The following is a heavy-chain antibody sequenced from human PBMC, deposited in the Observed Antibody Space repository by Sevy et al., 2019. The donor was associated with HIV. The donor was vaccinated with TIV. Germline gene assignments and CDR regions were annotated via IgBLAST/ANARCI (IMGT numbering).Heavy chain of an antibody. V-gene: IGHV3-30-3*01. D-gene: IGHD2-15*01. CDR1: GFTFNDYA. J-gene: IGHJ5*02. CDR3: VREGAPYRNIRYCSGNNCFYNWFDP. CDR2: ISSDGDNT. Sequence: GGSLRLSCAASGFTFNDYALHWVRQAPGKGLEWVAIISSDGDNTYYADTVKGRFTISRDNSKNTVYLQMNRLRAEDTAVSYVVREGAPYRNIRYCSGNNCFYNWFDPWGQGTLVTVSS.